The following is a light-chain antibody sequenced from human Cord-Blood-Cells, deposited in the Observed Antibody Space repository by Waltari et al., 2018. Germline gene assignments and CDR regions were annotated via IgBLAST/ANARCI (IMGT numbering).Light chain of an antibody. CDR2: DVS. J-gene: IGLJ2*01. CDR3: CSYAGSYVV. CDR1: SSDVGGYNY. Sequence: QSALTQPRSVSGSPGQSVTISYTGTSSDVGGYNYVSWYQQHPGKAPKHMIYDVSKRPSGVPDRFSGSKSGNTASLTISGLQAEDEADYYCCSYAGSYVVFGGGTKLTVL. V-gene: IGLV2-11*01.